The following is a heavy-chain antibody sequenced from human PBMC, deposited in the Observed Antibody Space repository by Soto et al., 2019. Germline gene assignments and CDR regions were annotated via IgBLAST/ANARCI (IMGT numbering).Heavy chain of an antibody. V-gene: IGHV3-11*01. Sequence: GGSLRLSCVASRFTFSDYYMNWIRQAPGKGLEWISYISNSGTTKYYADSVKGRFTISRDNAKNSLYLQMNSLGAEDTAVYYCARDPGTATPYYYYYGMDVWGQGTTVTVSS. D-gene: IGHD5-18*01. CDR3: ARDPGTATPYYYYYGMDV. J-gene: IGHJ6*02. CDR1: RFTFSDYY. CDR2: ISNSGTTK.